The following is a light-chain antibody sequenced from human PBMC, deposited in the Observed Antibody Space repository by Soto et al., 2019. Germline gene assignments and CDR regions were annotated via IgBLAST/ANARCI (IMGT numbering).Light chain of an antibody. CDR1: SSDVGAYKY. V-gene: IGLV2-8*01. CDR2: EVT. J-gene: IGLJ3*02. Sequence: QSVLTQPPSASGSPGQSVTISCTGTSSDVGAYKYVSWYQQYPGKAPKLMIYEVTKRPSGVPDRFSGSKSGNTASLTVSGLQAEDEADYYFTSYVGNHIWVFGGGTKVTVL. CDR3: TSYVGNHIWV.